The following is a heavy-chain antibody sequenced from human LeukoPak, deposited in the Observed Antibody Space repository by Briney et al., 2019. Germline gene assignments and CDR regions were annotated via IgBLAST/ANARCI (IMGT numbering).Heavy chain of an antibody. J-gene: IGHJ6*02. CDR1: GGSISSYY. CDR2: IYTSGST. Sequence: SETLSLTCTVSGGSISSYYWSWIRQPAGKGLEWIGRIYTSGSTNYNPSLKSRVTMSVDTSKNQFSLKLSSVTAADTAVYYCARATGTYCSSTSCYRYYYGMDVWGQGTTVTVSS. D-gene: IGHD2-2*02. V-gene: IGHV4-4*07. CDR3: ARATGTYCSSTSCYRYYYGMDV.